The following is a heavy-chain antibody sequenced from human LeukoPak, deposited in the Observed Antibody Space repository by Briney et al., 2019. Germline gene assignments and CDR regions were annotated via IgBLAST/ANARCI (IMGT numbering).Heavy chain of an antibody. V-gene: IGHV3-66*02. CDR1: GFTVSSNY. CDR2: IYSGGST. J-gene: IGHJ4*02. D-gene: IGHD5-18*01. CDR3: VRVGYSYGYGDWNHFDY. Sequence: QAGGSLRLSCAASGFTVSSNYMSWVRQAPGKGLEWVSIIYSGGSTYYADSVKGRFTISRDNSKNTLYLQMNSLRAEDTAVYFCVRVGYSYGYGDWNHFDYWGQGTPVTVSS.